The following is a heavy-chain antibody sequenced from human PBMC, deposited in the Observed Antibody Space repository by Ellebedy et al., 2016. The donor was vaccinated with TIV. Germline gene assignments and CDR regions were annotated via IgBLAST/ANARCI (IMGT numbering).Heavy chain of an antibody. D-gene: IGHD5-24*01. CDR3: ARQWMATPTAIDP. CDR2: INHSGST. J-gene: IGHJ5*02. V-gene: IGHV4-34*01. CDR1: GGSFSGYY. Sequence: MPSETLSLTCAAYGGSFSGYYWSWIRQPPGKGLEGIGEINHSGSTNYNPSLKSRVTISVDTSKNQFSLKLSSVTAADTAVYYCARQWMATPTAIDPWGQGTLVTVSS.